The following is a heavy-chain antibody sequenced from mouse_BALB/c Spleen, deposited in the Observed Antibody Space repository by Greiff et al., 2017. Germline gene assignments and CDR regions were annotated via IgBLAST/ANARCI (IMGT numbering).Heavy chain of an antibody. J-gene: IGHJ2*01. Sequence: DVKLQESGAELVKPGASVKLSCTASGFNFKDTYMHWVKQRPEQGLEWIGRIDPANGNTKYDPKFQGKATITADTSSNTAYLQLSSLTSEDTAVYYCARGNYYGSSWDDWGQGTTLTVSS. CDR3: ARGNYYGSSWDD. D-gene: IGHD1-1*01. CDR1: GFNFKDTY. CDR2: IDPANGNT. V-gene: IGHV14-3*02.